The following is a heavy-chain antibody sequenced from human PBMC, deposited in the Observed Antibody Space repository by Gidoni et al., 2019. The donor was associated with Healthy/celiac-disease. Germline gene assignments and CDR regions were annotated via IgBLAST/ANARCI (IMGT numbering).Heavy chain of an antibody. CDR1: GYTFTRYY. V-gene: IGHV1-46*01. CDR2: INPSGGST. CDR3: AAGSYYYGSGSYYGGQGY. D-gene: IGHD3-10*01. Sequence: QVQLVQSGAEVKKPGASVKVSCKASGYTFTRYYMPWVRQAPGQGLEWMGIINPSGGSTSYAQKFQGRVTMTRDTSTSTVYMELSSLRSEDTAVYYCAAGSYYYGSGSYYGGQGYWGQGTLVTVSS. J-gene: IGHJ4*02.